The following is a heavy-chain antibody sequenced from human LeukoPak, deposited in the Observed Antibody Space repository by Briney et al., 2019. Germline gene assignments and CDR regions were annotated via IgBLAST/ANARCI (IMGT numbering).Heavy chain of an antibody. Sequence: NPSETLSLTCTVSGGSISTYYWSWIRQPPGKGLEWIGYIYYSGSTNYNPSLKSRVTISVDTSKNQFSLKLSSVTAADTAVYYCARAGKTYYYDSSGSLLSLFPPHNKYNWFDPWGQGTLVTVSS. J-gene: IGHJ5*02. CDR1: GGSISTYY. D-gene: IGHD3-22*01. CDR3: ARAGKTYYYDSSGSLLSLFPPHNKYNWFDP. V-gene: IGHV4-59*01. CDR2: IYYSGST.